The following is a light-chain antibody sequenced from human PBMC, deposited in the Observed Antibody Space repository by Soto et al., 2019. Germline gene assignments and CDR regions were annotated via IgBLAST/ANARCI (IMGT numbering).Light chain of an antibody. J-gene: IGLJ2*01. CDR3: RSSPSSSTVV. Sequence: QSALTQPASVSGSPGQSITISCTGTSSDVGGYNYVSWYQQHPGKAPKLMIYEVSNRPSGVSNRFSGSKSGNTASLTISGLQAEDVADYYCRSSPSSSTVVFGGGTKLSVL. V-gene: IGLV2-14*01. CDR1: SSDVGGYNY. CDR2: EVS.